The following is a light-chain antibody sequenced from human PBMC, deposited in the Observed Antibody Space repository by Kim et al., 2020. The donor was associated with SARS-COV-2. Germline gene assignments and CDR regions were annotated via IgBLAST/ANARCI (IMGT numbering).Light chain of an antibody. Sequence: GNTVSISCTRRSGRTVREFVQWLQLPPGSSPTTVISDNHKSPSGVPDRFSGYVDSSSNSASLTITGLRTDDEADYYCQSYDDNIWVFGGGTQLTVL. CDR3: QSYDDNIWV. CDR2: DNH. CDR1: SGRTVREF. V-gene: IGLV6-57*01. J-gene: IGLJ3*02.